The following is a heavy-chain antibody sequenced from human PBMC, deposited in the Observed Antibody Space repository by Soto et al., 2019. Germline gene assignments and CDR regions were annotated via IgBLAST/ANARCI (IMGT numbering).Heavy chain of an antibody. CDR2: IGTAGDT. CDR3: ARGSSGWYGDDAFDI. D-gene: IGHD6-19*01. Sequence: GGSLRLSCAASGFTFSSYDMHWVRQATGKGLEWVSAIGTAGDTYYPGSVKGRFTISRENAKNSLYLQMNSLRAGDTAVYYCARGSSGWYGDDAFDIWGQGTMVTVSS. V-gene: IGHV3-13*01. CDR1: GFTFSSYD. J-gene: IGHJ3*02.